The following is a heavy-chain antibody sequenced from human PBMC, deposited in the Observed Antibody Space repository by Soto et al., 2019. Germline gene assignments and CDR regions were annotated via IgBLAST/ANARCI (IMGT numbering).Heavy chain of an antibody. D-gene: IGHD3-3*01. Sequence: GASVKVSCKVSGYTLTELSMHWVRQAPGKGLEWMGGFDPEDGETIYAQKFQGRVTMTEGTSTDTAYMELSSLRSEDTAVYYCATDAGIGDPNFDYWGQGTLVTVSS. V-gene: IGHV1-24*01. CDR2: FDPEDGET. CDR1: GYTLTELS. J-gene: IGHJ4*02. CDR3: ATDAGIGDPNFDY.